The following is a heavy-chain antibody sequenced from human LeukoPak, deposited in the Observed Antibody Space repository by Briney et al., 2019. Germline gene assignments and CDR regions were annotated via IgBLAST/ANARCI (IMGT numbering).Heavy chain of an antibody. CDR2: INHSGST. J-gene: IGHJ6*02. CDR1: VGSFSGYY. Sequence: SETLSLTCAVYVGSFSGYYWSGIRQPPGKGLEWIGEINHSGSTNYNPSLKSRVTISVDTSKNQFSLKLSSVTAADTAVYYCARVSQAEIPYGMDVWGQGTTVTVSS. CDR3: ARVSQAEIPYGMDV. D-gene: IGHD2-21*01. V-gene: IGHV4-34*01.